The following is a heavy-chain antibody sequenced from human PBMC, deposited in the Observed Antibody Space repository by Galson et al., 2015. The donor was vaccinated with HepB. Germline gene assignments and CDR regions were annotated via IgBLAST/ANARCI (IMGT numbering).Heavy chain of an antibody. D-gene: IGHD3-10*01. V-gene: IGHV3-23*01. CDR3: AKGDYYGSGSYYVPFDY. CDR2: ISGRGGTT. CDR1: GFTFSSYA. J-gene: IGHJ4*02. Sequence: SLRLSCAASGFTFSSYAMSWVRQAPGKGLEWVSGISGRGGTTYYADSVKGRFTISRDNSKNTLYLQMNSLRAEDTAVYYCAKGDYYGSGSYYVPFDYWGQGTLVTVSS.